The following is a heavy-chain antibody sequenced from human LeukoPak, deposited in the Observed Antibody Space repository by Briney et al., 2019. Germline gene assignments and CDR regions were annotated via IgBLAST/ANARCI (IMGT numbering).Heavy chain of an antibody. CDR2: ISYTGTT. J-gene: IGHJ4*02. D-gene: IGHD3-10*01. V-gene: IGHV4-39*02. CDR1: GGSIGSSAYS. CDR3: AREGPHGSGIYYNPLDY. Sequence: SETLSLTCTVSGGSIGSSAYSWGWIRQPPGKGLEWIGSISYTGTTYYNPSLKSRVTISLDTSKNQFSLKLISVTAADTTLYYCAREGPHGSGIYYNPLDYWGQGALVIVSS.